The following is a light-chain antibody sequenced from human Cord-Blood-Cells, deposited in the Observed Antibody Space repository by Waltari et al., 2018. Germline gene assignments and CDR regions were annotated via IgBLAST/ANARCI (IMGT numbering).Light chain of an antibody. CDR2: DVS. CDR3: SSYTSSYCV. J-gene: IGLJ1*01. CDR1: SSDVGGYNY. V-gene: IGLV2-14*01. Sequence: QSALTQPASVSGSPGQSITISCTGTSSDVGGYNYVSWYQQHPGKAPKLMIYDVSNRPSGVSNRFSGSKCGNTASVTISGLQAEDEAEYYCSSYTSSYCVFGTGTKVTVL.